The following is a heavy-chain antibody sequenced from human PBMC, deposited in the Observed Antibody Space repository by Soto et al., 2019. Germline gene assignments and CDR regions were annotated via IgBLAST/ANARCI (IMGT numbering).Heavy chain of an antibody. CDR2: VSPPFRTS. V-gene: IGHV1-69*01. CDR1: GVSFNNNG. J-gene: IGHJ6*02. CDR3: ARVLYYGSGSYSPYGMDV. Sequence: QVQLVQSGAEVKKPGSSVKVSCKTSGVSFNNNGIGWVRQAPGHGLEWMGGVSPPFRTSNYARKFQGRISITADAFTGKVNMELSSLTSEDTAQYYCARVLYYGSGSYSPYGMDVWGQGTTVTVSS. D-gene: IGHD3-10*01.